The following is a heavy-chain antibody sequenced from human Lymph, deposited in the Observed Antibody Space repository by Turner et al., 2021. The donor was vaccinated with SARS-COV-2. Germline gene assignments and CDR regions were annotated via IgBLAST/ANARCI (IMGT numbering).Heavy chain of an antibody. CDR2: FDLEDGET. J-gene: IGHJ4*02. D-gene: IGHD6-19*01. CDR1: GSTLTELS. Sequence: QVQLVQSGAEVKKPGASVKVSCKVSGSTLTELSMHWVRQAPGKGLEWMGGFDLEDGETIYAQKFQGRVTMTEDTSTDTPYMELSSLRSEDTAVYYCAIGSSKQQWLDLFWYWGQGTLVTVSS. V-gene: IGHV1-24*01. CDR3: AIGSSKQQWLDLFWY.